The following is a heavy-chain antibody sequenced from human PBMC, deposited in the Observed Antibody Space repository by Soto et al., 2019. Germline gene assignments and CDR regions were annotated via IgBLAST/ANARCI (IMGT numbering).Heavy chain of an antibody. CDR1: GDSVSSDTSA. CDR3: AKEFSSSASDDYYYYYGMDV. CDR2: TYYRSQWYN. D-gene: IGHD6-6*01. J-gene: IGHJ6*02. Sequence: SQTLSLPCAISGDSVSSDTSACNLIRQSPSRGVEWLGRTYYRSQWYNDYTLSVKSRITITPDTSKNQFSLQLNSVTPNDTAVYYCAKEFSSSASDDYYYYYGMDVWGQGTTVTVSS. V-gene: IGHV6-1*01.